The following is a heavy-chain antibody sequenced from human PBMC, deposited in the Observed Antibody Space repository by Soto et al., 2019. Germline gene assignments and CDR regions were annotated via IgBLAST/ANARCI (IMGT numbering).Heavy chain of an antibody. CDR2: ISYDGSSN. CDR1: GFTFSDHA. D-gene: IGHD3-10*01. CDR3: AREGRDYGTSSDFDY. Sequence: PGGSLRLSCADSGFTFSDHAMHWVRQAPGKGLEWVAFISYDGSSNFYADSVKGRFTISRDNSKNTLYLQMNSLRGEDTAVYYCAREGRDYGTSSDFDYWGHGTLVTVSS. V-gene: IGHV3-30-3*01. J-gene: IGHJ4*01.